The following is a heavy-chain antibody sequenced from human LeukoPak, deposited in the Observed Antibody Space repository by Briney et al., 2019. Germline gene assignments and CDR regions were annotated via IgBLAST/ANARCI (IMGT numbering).Heavy chain of an antibody. V-gene: IGHV1-69*01. Sequence: GSSVKVSCKASGGTFSSYAISWVRQAPGQGLEWMGGIIPIFGTANYAQKFQGRVTITADESTSTAYMELSSLRSEDTAVYYCASGIYGDYYYGMEVWGQGTTVTVSS. CDR2: IIPIFGTA. CDR1: GGTFSSYA. J-gene: IGHJ6*02. D-gene: IGHD4-17*01. CDR3: ASGIYGDYYYGMEV.